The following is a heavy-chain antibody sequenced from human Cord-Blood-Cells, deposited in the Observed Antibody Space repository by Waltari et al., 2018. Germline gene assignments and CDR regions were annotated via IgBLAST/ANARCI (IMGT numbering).Heavy chain of an antibody. CDR3: ATGSSNDSSGYYYYYYYYMDV. CDR2: IYYSGST. CDR1: GGSISSYY. Sequence: QVQLQESGPGLVKPSATLSLTCTVSGGSISSYYWSWIRQPPGKGLEWIGYIYYSGSTNYDPSHKRRVDMSVDTSKSHFSLKPSSVTAADTALYYWATGSSNDSSGYYYYYYYYMDVWGKGTTVTVSS. D-gene: IGHD3-22*01. J-gene: IGHJ6*03. V-gene: IGHV4-59*01.